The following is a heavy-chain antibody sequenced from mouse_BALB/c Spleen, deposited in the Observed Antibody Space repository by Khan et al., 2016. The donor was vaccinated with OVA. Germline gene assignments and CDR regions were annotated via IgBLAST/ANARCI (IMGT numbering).Heavy chain of an antibody. D-gene: IGHD1-1*01. CDR1: GYSITSDYA. V-gene: IGHV3-2*02. CDR2: ISYSGST. Sequence: EVQLQESGPGLVKPSQSLSLTCTVTGYSITSDYAWNWIRQFPGNKLEWMGYISYSGSTSYNPSLKSRISITRDTSNNQFFLQLTSVTTEDTATYYCARQNYYGYAMDYWGQGTSVTVSS. CDR3: ARQNYYGYAMDY. J-gene: IGHJ4*01.